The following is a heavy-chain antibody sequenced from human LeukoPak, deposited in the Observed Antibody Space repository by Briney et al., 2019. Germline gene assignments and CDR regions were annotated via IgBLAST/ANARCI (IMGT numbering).Heavy chain of an antibody. CDR2: ISGSGGST. V-gene: IGHV3-23*01. Sequence: PGGSLRLSCAASGFTFSSYAMSWVRQAPGKGLEWVSAISGSGGSTYYAGSVKGRFTISRDNSKNTLYLQMNSLRAEDTAVYYCAKKGDIVVVPAALIDYWGQGTLVTVSS. D-gene: IGHD2-2*01. CDR1: GFTFSSYA. CDR3: AKKGDIVVVPAALIDY. J-gene: IGHJ4*02.